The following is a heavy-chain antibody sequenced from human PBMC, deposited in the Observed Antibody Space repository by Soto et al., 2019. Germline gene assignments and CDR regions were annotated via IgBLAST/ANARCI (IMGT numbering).Heavy chain of an antibody. CDR1: GFTVSSNY. V-gene: IGHV3-53*04. J-gene: IGHJ2*01. Sequence: PGGSLRLSCAASGFTVSSNYMSWVRQAPGKGLEWVSVIYSVVSTYSAASLKGGFTISRHISKTTLFFQMNSLRVEDTAVYYGARDTGYTVTRGSFDLWGRGTLVTVSS. CDR3: ARDTGYTVTRGSFDL. CDR2: IYSVVST. D-gene: IGHD4-17*01.